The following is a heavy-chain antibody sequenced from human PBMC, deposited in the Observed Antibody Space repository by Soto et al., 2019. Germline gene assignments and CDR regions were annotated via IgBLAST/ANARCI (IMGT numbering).Heavy chain of an antibody. CDR3: ARGDYYDVSGPFSDAFDI. Sequence: PGGSLRLSCAASGFTFSRYWMSWVRQAPGKGLEWVANIKEEGSQKWYVDSVKGRFTISRDNAKNSLYLQMNSLRVEDTAVYYCARGDYYDVSGPFSDAFDIWGQGTMVTVSS. CDR2: IKEEGSQK. J-gene: IGHJ3*02. D-gene: IGHD3-22*01. V-gene: IGHV3-7*04. CDR1: GFTFSRYW.